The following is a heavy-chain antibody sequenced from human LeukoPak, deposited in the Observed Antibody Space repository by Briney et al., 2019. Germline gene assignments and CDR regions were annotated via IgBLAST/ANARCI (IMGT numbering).Heavy chain of an antibody. CDR2: ISGSGGIT. CDR3: AKDRREDLAVAGGIDY. CDR1: GFTFSSYA. D-gene: IGHD6-19*01. J-gene: IGHJ4*02. Sequence: PGGSLRLSCAASGFTFSSYAMSWVRQAPGKGLEWVSAISGSGGITYYADSVKGRFTISRDNSKNTLYPQMNSLRGEDTAVYYCAKDRREDLAVAGGIDYWGQGTLVTVSS. V-gene: IGHV3-23*01.